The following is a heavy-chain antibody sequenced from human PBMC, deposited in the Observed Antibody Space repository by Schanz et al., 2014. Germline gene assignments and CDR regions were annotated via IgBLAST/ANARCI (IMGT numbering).Heavy chain of an antibody. J-gene: IGHJ5*02. CDR3: ARVPEPGWFDP. V-gene: IGHV4-31*03. Sequence: QVQLQESGPGLVEPSQTLSLTCTVSGDSISSAYWSWIRQHPGKGLEWIGFIYYRGNTYYNPSLKRRVSISLDPSKTQFFLNLNSLTAADTAVYYCARVPEPGWFDPWGQGTLVTGSS. D-gene: IGHD1-26*01. CDR2: IYYRGNT. CDR1: GDSISSAY.